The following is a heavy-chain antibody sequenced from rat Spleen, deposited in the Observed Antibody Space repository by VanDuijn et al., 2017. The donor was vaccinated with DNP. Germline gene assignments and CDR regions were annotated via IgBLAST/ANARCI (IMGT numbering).Heavy chain of an antibody. V-gene: IGHV2-41*01. D-gene: IGHD1-2*01. CDR3: TSDSLNSSSFVY. Sequence: QVQLKESGPGLVQPSQTLSLTCTVTGFSLTEYNVHWVRQPPGKGLEWMGVIWNSGGTRYDSSLKSRLTITKDTSKSQVFLKMNSLQTDDTGTYYCTSDSLNSSSFVYWGQGSLVTVSS. CDR2: IWNSGGT. J-gene: IGHJ3*01. CDR1: GFSLTEYN.